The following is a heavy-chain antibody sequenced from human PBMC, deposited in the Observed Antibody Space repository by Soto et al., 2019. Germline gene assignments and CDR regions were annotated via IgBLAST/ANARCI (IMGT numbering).Heavy chain of an antibody. D-gene: IGHD6-19*01. V-gene: IGHV4-59*08. J-gene: IGHJ5*01. CDR2: MHYTGFS. Sequence: SETLSLTCAFSGDSVTENYLTWIRQSPEKGLEWIGYMHYTGFSYSNPSLKSRVTMSVDTSKNQFTLHLSSVTAADTAVYYCASSSGWYLFDSPGQATLVTVSS. CDR1: GDSVTENY. CDR3: ASSSGWYLFDS.